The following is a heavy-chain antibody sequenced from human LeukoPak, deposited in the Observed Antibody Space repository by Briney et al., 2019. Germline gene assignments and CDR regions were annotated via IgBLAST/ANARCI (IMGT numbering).Heavy chain of an antibody. CDR2: ISYDGSNK. D-gene: IGHD6-19*01. CDR3: AKARYNSGWYGLDP. CDR1: GFTFSIYA. V-gene: IGHV3-30-3*01. J-gene: IGHJ5*02. Sequence: GRSLRLSCAASGFTFSIYAMHWVRQAPGKGLEWVAVISYDGSNKYYADSVKGRFTISRDNSKNTLYLQMNSLRAEDTAVYYCAKARYNSGWYGLDPWGQGTLVTVSS.